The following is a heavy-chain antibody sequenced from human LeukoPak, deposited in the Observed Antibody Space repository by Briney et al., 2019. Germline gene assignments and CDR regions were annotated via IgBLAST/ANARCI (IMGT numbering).Heavy chain of an antibody. V-gene: IGHV4-59*01. CDR2: IYYSGST. D-gene: IGHD3-22*01. CDR1: GGFISSYY. J-gene: IGHJ4*02. CDR3: ARGSSGKDDSSGYYRY. Sequence: PSETLSLTCTVSGGFISSYYWSWIRQPPGKGLEWIGYIYYSGSTNYNPSLKSRVTISVDTSKNQFSLKLSSVTAADTAVYYCARGSSGKDDSSGYYRYWGQGTLVTVSS.